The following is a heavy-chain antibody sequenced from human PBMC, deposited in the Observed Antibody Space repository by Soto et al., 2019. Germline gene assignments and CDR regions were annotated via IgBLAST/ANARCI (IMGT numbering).Heavy chain of an antibody. CDR3: ARQPDYGDYVDAFDI. Sequence: QVQLVQSGAEVKKPGSSVKVSCKASGGTFSSYTISWVRQVPGQGLEWMGRIIPILGIANYAQKFQGRVTITADKSTSTAYMELSSLRSEDTAVYYCARQPDYGDYVDAFDIWGQGTMVTVSS. J-gene: IGHJ3*02. CDR1: GGTFSSYT. CDR2: IIPILGIA. V-gene: IGHV1-69*02. D-gene: IGHD4-17*01.